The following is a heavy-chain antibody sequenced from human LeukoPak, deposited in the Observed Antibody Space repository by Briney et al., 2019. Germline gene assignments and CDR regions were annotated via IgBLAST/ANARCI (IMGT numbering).Heavy chain of an antibody. Sequence: ASVKVSCKASGYTCTSYYMHWVRQAPGQGLEWMGIINPSGGSTSYAQKFQGRVTMTRDTSTSTVYMELSSLRSVDTAVYSCARSNNWNYEENWFDPWGRGTLVTVSS. CDR2: INPSGGST. J-gene: IGHJ5*02. CDR1: GYTCTSYY. D-gene: IGHD1-7*01. V-gene: IGHV1-46*01. CDR3: ARSNNWNYEENWFDP.